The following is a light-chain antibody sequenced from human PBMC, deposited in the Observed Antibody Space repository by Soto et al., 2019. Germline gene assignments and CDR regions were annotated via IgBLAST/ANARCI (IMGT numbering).Light chain of an antibody. J-gene: IGKJ4*01. CDR1: QSVSSY. CDR2: DAS. V-gene: IGKV3-11*01. Sequence: EMVMTQSPATLSLSPGERATLSRRASQSVSSYLAWYQQKPGQAPRLLIYDASNRATGIPARFSGSGSGTDFTLTISSLEPEDFAVYYCQQRSNWPPLTFGGGTKVDIK. CDR3: QQRSNWPPLT.